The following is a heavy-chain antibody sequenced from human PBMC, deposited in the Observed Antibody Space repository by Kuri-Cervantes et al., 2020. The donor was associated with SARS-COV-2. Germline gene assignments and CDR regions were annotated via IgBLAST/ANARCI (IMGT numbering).Heavy chain of an antibody. D-gene: IGHD3-10*01. J-gene: IGHJ6*02. CDR1: GFAFSGSA. CDR3: ARAGSGNYYIPFYYFGLDV. Sequence: GESLKISCEASGFAFSGSAMHWVRQAPGKGLEWVALISSDGSIRHYGDSVKGRFIISREDSKNTLYLQMNSLRVEDTAVYYCARAGSGNYYIPFYYFGLDVWGQGITVTVSS. V-gene: IGHV3-30*03. CDR2: ISSDGSIR.